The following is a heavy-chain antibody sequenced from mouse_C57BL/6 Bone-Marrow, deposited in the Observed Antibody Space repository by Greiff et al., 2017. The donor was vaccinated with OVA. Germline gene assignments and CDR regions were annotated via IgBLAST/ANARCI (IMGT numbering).Heavy chain of an antibody. Sequence: VQLQQSGAELVRPGTSVKVSCKASGYAFTNYLIEWVKQRPGQGLEWIGVINPGSGGTNYNEKFKGKATLTADKSSSTAYMQLSSLTSEDSAVYFCARGWLLRRGYFDYWGQGTTLTVSS. CDR1: GYAFTNYL. V-gene: IGHV1-54*01. D-gene: IGHD2-3*01. CDR3: ARGWLLRRGYFDY. J-gene: IGHJ2*01. CDR2: INPGSGGT.